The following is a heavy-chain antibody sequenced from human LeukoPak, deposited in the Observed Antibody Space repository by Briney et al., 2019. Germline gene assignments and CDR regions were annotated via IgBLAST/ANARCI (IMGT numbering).Heavy chain of an antibody. V-gene: IGHV4-4*07. Sequence: SETLSLTCSVSGGSFSSYFWSWVRQPAGKGLEWIGRIYPSGNTNYNPSLKSRVTLSVDTSKTQFSLRLSSVTAADTAVYYCAREDSVSDYNYYYFYMDVWGKGNTVTISS. CDR2: IYPSGNT. J-gene: IGHJ6*03. CDR1: GGSFSSYF. D-gene: IGHD3-10*01. CDR3: AREDSVSDYNYYYFYMDV.